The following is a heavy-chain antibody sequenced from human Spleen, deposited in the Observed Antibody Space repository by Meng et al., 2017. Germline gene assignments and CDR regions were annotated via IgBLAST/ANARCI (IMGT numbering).Heavy chain of an antibody. CDR3: ARGETQGSAHFDF. CDR1: GYTFTNYA. V-gene: IGHV7-4-1*02. J-gene: IGHJ4*02. D-gene: IGHD1-26*01. CDR2: INTNTGNP. Sequence: ASVKVSCKASGYTFTNYAMNWVRQAPGQGLEWMGWINTNTGNPAYVQGLTGRFVFSLDTSVSTAYLQISSLEAEDTAVYYCARGETQGSAHFDFWGQRTLVTVSS.